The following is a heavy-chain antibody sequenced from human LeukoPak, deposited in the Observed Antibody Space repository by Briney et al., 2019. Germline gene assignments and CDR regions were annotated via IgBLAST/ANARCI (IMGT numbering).Heavy chain of an antibody. V-gene: IGHV4-4*07. CDR2: IYTSGST. CDR1: GGSISSYY. J-gene: IGHJ5*02. Sequence: SETLSLTCTVSGGSISSYYWSWIRQPAGKGLEWIGRIYTSGSTNYNPSLKSRVTMSVDTSKNQFSLKLSSVTAADTAVYYCARVMDFWRPPPTNWFDPWGQGALVTVSS. CDR3: ARVMDFWRPPPTNWFDP. D-gene: IGHD3-3*01.